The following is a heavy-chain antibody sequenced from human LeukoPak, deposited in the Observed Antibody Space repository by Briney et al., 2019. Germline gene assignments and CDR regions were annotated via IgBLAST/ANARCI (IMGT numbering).Heavy chain of an antibody. CDR3: ARGPPGYCTTTRCYDPLVD. V-gene: IGHV1-69*10. J-gene: IGHJ4*02. Sequence: SVKVSCKASGGTFSSYVVNWVRQAPGQGLEWMGWIIPILGIANYAQKFQGRVTITADKSTSTAYMELSSLRSEDTAVYYCARGPPGYCTTTRCYDPLVDWGQGTLVTVSS. CDR1: GGTFSSYV. CDR2: IIPILGIA. D-gene: IGHD2-2*01.